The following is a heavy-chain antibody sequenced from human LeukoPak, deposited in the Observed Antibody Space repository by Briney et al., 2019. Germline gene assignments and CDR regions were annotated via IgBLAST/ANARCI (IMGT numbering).Heavy chain of an antibody. V-gene: IGHV4-39*07. J-gene: IGHJ5*02. Sequence: PSETLSLTCTVSGGSISSSSYYWGWIRQPPGKGLEWIGSIYYSGSTYYNPSLQSRVTISVDTSYNQFSLRLSSLTAADTAVYYCARGGEQWLGNNWFDPWGQGTLVTVSS. CDR1: GGSISSSSYY. CDR3: ARGGEQWLGNNWFDP. CDR2: IYYSGST. D-gene: IGHD6-19*01.